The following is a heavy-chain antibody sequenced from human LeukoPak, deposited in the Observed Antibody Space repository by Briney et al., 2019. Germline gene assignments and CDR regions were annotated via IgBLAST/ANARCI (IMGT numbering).Heavy chain of an antibody. D-gene: IGHD3-16*01. V-gene: IGHV3-23*01. CDR2: ISGSGGST. CDR1: GFTFSSYS. J-gene: IGHJ3*02. Sequence: GGSLRLSSAASGFTFSSYSMNWVRQAPGKGLEWVSAISGSGGSTYYADSVKGRFTISRDNSKNTLYLQMNSLRAEDTAVYYCANSVYAFDIWGQGTMVTVSS. CDR3: ANSVYAFDI.